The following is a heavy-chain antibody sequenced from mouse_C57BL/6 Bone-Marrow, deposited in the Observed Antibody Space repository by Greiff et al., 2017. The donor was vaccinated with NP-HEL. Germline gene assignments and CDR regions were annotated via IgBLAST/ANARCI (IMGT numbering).Heavy chain of an antibody. J-gene: IGHJ2*01. CDR2: IDPEDGET. CDR1: GFNIKDYY. V-gene: IGHV14-2*01. D-gene: IGHD2-2*01. Sequence: EVQLQQSGAELVKPGASVKLSCTASGFNIKDYYMHWVKQRTEQGLEWIGRIDPEDGETKYAPKFQSKATITADTSSNTAYLQLSSLTSEDTAVYYCASYGYDEDYWGQGTTLTVSS. CDR3: ASYGYDEDY.